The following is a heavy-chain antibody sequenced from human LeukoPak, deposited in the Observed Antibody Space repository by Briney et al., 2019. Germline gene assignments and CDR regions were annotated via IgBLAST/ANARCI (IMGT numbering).Heavy chain of an antibody. Sequence: SETLSLTCTVSGGSISSSNYYWGWIRQPPGKGLEWIGSLYYSGNTYYNPSLKSRVTISVDTPKNQFSLKLTSVTAADTAVYYCARTKYSGYDDYWGQGTLVTVSS. CDR1: GGSISSSNYY. CDR2: LYYSGNT. J-gene: IGHJ4*02. V-gene: IGHV4-39*07. D-gene: IGHD5-12*01. CDR3: ARTKYSGYDDY.